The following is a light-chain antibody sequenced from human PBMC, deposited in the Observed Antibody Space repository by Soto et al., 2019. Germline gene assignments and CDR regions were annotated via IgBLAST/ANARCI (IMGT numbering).Light chain of an antibody. CDR3: QQRSNWPPAVT. CDR1: QSVGSS. Sequence: EIVLTQSPDTLSLSPGERATLSCSASQSVGSSLAWYQQKPGQAPMLLIYDTSNRATGIPARFSGSSTGTAFTHTISSLEPEDFAVYYCQQRSNWPPAVTFGPGTKVDSK. J-gene: IGKJ3*01. V-gene: IGKV3-11*01. CDR2: DTS.